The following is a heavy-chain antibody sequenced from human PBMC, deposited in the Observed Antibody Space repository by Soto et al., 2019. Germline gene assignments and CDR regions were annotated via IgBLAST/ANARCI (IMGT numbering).Heavy chain of an antibody. Sequence: QVQLVQSGAEVKKPGSSVKVSCKASGGTFSSYTISWVRQAPGQGLEWMGRIIPILGIANYAQKFQGRVTMTGDKSTSTAYRELRSLGAEDTAVYYCAREARVVVPREDAGWFDPWGQGTLVTVSS. V-gene: IGHV1-69*02. CDR1: GGTFSSYT. CDR3: AREARVVVPREDAGWFDP. D-gene: IGHD3-22*01. CDR2: IIPILGIA. J-gene: IGHJ5*02.